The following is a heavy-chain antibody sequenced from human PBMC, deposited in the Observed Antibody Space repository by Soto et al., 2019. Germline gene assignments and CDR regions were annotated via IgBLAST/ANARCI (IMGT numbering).Heavy chain of an antibody. Sequence: GGSLRLSCAASGFTFDDYAMHWVRQAPGKGLEWVSGISWNSGSIGYADSVKGRFTISRDNAKNSLYLQMNSLRAEDTALYYCAKGGIFGVVPSAPFDYWGQGTLVTVSS. V-gene: IGHV3-9*01. CDR2: ISWNSGSI. CDR1: GFTFDDYA. D-gene: IGHD3-3*01. J-gene: IGHJ4*02. CDR3: AKGGIFGVVPSAPFDY.